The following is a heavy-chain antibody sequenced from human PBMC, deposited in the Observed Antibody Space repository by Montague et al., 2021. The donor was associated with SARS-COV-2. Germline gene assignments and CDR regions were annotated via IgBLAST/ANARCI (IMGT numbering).Heavy chain of an antibody. J-gene: IGHJ5*01. D-gene: IGHD6-13*01. Sequence: SETLSLTCAVYSGSLSGYYWSWIRQAPGKGLEWSGEINYSGDTYYNPSLTSRVTISMDTSESQFSLKVRSVTAADTAVYYCARHRGSGSSWFDSWGQGALVTVSS. CDR3: ARHRGSGSSWFDS. V-gene: IGHV4-34*01. CDR2: INYSGDT. CDR1: SGSLSGYY.